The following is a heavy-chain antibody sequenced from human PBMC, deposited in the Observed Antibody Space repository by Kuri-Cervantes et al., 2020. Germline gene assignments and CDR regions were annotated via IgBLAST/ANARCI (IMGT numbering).Heavy chain of an antibody. V-gene: IGHV3-30*02. J-gene: IGHJ3*02. CDR3: AKEGDSRGGGFDI. CDR1: GFTFSAYG. D-gene: IGHD3-16*01. Sequence: GESLKISCAASGFTFSAYGMHWVRQAPGKGLEWVAVVWYDGNNKYYAKSVKGRFTISRDNSKNTLYLQMNSLRTEDTAVYYCAKEGDSRGGGFDIWGQGTMVTVSS. CDR2: VWYDGNNK.